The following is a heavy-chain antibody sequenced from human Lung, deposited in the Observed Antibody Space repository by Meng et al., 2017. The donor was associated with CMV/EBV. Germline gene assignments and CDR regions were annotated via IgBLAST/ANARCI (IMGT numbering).Heavy chain of an antibody. CDR3: ARGGTSTLDP. CDR2: IYYSGST. V-gene: IGHV4-31*03. D-gene: IGHD1-1*01. CDR1: GGSISSGGYY. Sequence: SXTXSLXCTVSGGSISSGGYYWSWIRQHPGKGLEWIGYIYYSGSTYYNPSLKSRVTISVDTSKNQFSLKLSSVTAADTAVYYCARGGTSTLDPWGQGTLVTVSS. J-gene: IGHJ5*02.